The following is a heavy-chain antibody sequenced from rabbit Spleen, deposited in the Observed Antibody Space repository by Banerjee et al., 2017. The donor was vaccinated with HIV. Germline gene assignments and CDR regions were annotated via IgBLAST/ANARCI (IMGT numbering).Heavy chain of an antibody. CDR2: IEGGSSAFS. V-gene: IGHV1S40*01. CDR3: ARDSGSSFSSYGMDL. Sequence: QSLEQSGGDLVKPGASLTLTCTASGVSFSNNNYMSRVRQAPGKGLEWIACIEGGSSAFSYFASLAKGRFTCSKTSSTTVTLQMTSLTAADTATYFCARDSGSSFSSYGMDLCGPGTLVTVS. CDR1: GVSFSNNNY. D-gene: IGHD8-1*01. J-gene: IGHJ6*01.